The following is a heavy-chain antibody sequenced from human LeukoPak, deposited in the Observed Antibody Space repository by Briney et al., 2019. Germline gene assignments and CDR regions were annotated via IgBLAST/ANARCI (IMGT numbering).Heavy chain of an antibody. V-gene: IGHV4-34*01. Sequence: SEALSLTCAVYGGSFSGYYWSWIRQPPGKGLEWIGEINHSGSTNYNPSLKSRVTISVDTSKNQFSLKLSSVTAADTAVYYCARRKTGYSSSWYGGYYFDYWGQGTLVTVSS. CDR1: GGSFSGYY. D-gene: IGHD6-13*01. CDR2: INHSGST. J-gene: IGHJ4*02. CDR3: ARRKTGYSSSWYGGYYFDY.